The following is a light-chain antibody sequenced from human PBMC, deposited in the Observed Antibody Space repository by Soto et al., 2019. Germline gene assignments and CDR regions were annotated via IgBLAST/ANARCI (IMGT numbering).Light chain of an antibody. CDR2: ENN. CDR1: SPNIGSNY. V-gene: IGLV1-51*02. J-gene: IGLJ1*01. CDR3: GTWDSTDYV. Sequence: QSVLTQPPSVSTAPGQKVTISCSGSSPNIGSNYVSWYQQLPGTAPKLLIYENNKRPSGIPDRFSGSKSGTSATLGITGLQTRDEADYYCGTWDSTDYVFGTSTKVTVL.